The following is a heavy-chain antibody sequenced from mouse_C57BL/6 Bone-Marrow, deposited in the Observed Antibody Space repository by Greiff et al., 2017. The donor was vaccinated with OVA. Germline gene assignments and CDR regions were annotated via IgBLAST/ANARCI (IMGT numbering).Heavy chain of an antibody. Sequence: EVQLVESGPELVKPGASVKMSCKASGYTFTDYNMHWVKQSHGKSLEWIGYINPNNGGTSYNQKFKGKATLTVNKSSSTAYMELRSRTSEDSAVYYCARDGYYCDYWGQGTTLTVSS. D-gene: IGHD2-3*01. CDR1: GYTFTDYN. V-gene: IGHV1-22*01. CDR3: ARDGYYCDY. J-gene: IGHJ2*01. CDR2: INPNNGGT.